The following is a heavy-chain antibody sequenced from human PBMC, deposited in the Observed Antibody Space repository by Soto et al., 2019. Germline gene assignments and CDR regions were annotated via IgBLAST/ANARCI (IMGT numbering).Heavy chain of an antibody. D-gene: IGHD3-10*01. CDR2: ICTSGST. CDR3: ASSGVAQLGGMDV. CDR1: GGSISSYY. Sequence: SETLSLTCTVSGGSISSYYWSWIRQPAGKGLEWIGRICTSGSTNYNPSLKSRVTMSVDTSKNQFSLKLSSVTAADTAVYYCASSGVAQLGGMDVWGQGTTVTVSS. J-gene: IGHJ6*02. V-gene: IGHV4-4*07.